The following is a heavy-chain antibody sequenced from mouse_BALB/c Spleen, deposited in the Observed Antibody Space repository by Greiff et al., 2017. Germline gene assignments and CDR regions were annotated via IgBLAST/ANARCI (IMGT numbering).Heavy chain of an antibody. Sequence: VHVKQSGAELVKPGASVKLSCTASGFNIKDTYMHWVKQRPEQGLEWIGRIDPANGNTKYDPKFQGKATITADTSSNTAYLQLSSLTSEDTAVYYCARDGTYAMDYWGQGTSVTVSS. CDR3: ARDGTYAMDY. CDR1: GFNIKDTY. J-gene: IGHJ4*01. V-gene: IGHV14-3*02. CDR2: IDPANGNT. D-gene: IGHD1-1*01.